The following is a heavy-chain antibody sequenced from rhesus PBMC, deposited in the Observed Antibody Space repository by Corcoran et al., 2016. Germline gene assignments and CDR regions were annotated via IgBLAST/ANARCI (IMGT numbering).Heavy chain of an antibody. D-gene: IGHD6-25*01. V-gene: IGHV4-173*01. CDR1: GGSISSNY. J-gene: IGHJ1*01. CDR2: IYGSSGST. Sequence: QLQLQESGPGLVKPSETLSVTCAVSGGSISSNYWSWIRQPPGKGLEWIGYIYGSSGSTYYNPSLKCRVTISTDTSKNQFSLKLSAVTAAETAVYYCARVSGSCNDEYFEFWGQGALVTVSS. CDR3: ARVSGSCNDEYFEF.